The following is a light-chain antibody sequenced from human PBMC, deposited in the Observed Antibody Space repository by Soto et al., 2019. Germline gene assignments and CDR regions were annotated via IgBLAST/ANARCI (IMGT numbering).Light chain of an antibody. CDR3: QSYDTSLSGYV. Sequence: QSVLTQSPSLSGAPGQRVTISCTGTSSNIGAGYDVNWYQQLPGTAPKLLIYGNTNRPSGVPDRFSGSKSGTSASLAITGLQADDESDYYCQSYDTSLSGYVFGTGTKLTVL. CDR2: GNT. CDR1: SSNIGAGYD. J-gene: IGLJ1*01. V-gene: IGLV1-40*01.